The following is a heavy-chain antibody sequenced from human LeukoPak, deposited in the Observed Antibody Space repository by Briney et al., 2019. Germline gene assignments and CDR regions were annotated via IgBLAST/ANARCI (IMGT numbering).Heavy chain of an antibody. J-gene: IGHJ3*02. CDR3: AREDSTSNAFDI. CDR1: GFTFSSYD. CDR2: IGTAGDT. D-gene: IGHD6-6*01. Sequence: GGSLRLSCAASGFTFSSYDMHWVRQATGKGLEWVSAIGTAGDTYYPGSVKGRFTISRENAKNSLYLQMNSLRAGDTAVYYCAREDSTSNAFDIWGQGTMVTVSS. V-gene: IGHV3-13*01.